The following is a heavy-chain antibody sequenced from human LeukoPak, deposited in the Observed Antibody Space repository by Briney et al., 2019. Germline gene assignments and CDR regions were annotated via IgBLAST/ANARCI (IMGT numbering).Heavy chain of an antibody. CDR3: ARARAPYGDYERYYFDY. CDR1: GGSVSSGSYY. V-gene: IGHV4-61*01. D-gene: IGHD4-17*01. Sequence: SETLSLTCTVSGGSVSSGSYYWSWIRQPPGKGLDWIGYIYYSGSTNYNPSLKSRVTISVDTSKNQFSLKLSSVTAADTAVYYCARARAPYGDYERYYFDYWGQGTLVTVSS. CDR2: IYYSGST. J-gene: IGHJ4*02.